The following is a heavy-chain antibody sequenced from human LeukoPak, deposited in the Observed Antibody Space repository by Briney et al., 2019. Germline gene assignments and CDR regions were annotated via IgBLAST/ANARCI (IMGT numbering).Heavy chain of an antibody. CDR3: AKESHGSSGWPLDY. V-gene: IGHV3-30*18. Sequence: GRSLRLSCAASGFTFSSYGMHWVRQAPGKGLEWVAVISYDGSNKYYADSVKGRFTISRDNSKNTLYLQMNSLRAEDTAVYYCAKESHGSSGWPLDYWGQGTLVTVSS. CDR1: GFTFSSYG. J-gene: IGHJ4*02. CDR2: ISYDGSNK. D-gene: IGHD6-19*01.